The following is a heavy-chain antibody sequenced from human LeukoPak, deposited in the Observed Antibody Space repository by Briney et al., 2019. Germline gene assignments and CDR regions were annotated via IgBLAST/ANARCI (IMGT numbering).Heavy chain of an antibody. V-gene: IGHV3-20*04. CDR1: GFAFDEHC. J-gene: IGHJ4*02. Sequence: GGSLRLSCTAGFAFDEHCMSWVRQVPGKGLEWVSGINWSGGSTGYADPLRGRFTISRDNAKNSLYLQMDSLRAEDTALYYCARAPITSPFYFDYWGQGTLVTVSS. CDR3: ARAPITSPFYFDY. D-gene: IGHD2-2*01. CDR2: INWSGGST.